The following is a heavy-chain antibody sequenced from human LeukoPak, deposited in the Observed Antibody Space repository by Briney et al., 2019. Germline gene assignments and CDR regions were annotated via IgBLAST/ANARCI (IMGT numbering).Heavy chain of an antibody. J-gene: IGHJ5*02. D-gene: IGHD6-13*01. CDR1: GGSVSSGTYF. CDR2: IDYNGRT. CDR3: ARSSAAEGPTHNWFDP. V-gene: IGHV4-61*01. Sequence: KPSETLSLTCTVSGGSVSSGTYFLNWIRQAPGKGLEWIGYIDYNGRTNYNPSLKSRVTISVGTSKNQFPLGLTSVTAADTAVYHCARSSAAEGPTHNWFDPWGQGTLVTVSS.